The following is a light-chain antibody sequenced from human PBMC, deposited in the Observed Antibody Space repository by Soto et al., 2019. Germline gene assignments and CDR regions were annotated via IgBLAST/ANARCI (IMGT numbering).Light chain of an antibody. Sequence: QSALTQPASVSGSPGQSITISCTGTSSDVGGYNYVSWYQQHPGKAPKLMIYDVSNRPSGVSNRFSGSKSDNTASLTLSGLQAEDEADYYCSSYTSSSTLVVFGTGTKLTVL. V-gene: IGLV2-14*01. J-gene: IGLJ1*01. CDR3: SSYTSSSTLVV. CDR2: DVS. CDR1: SSDVGGYNY.